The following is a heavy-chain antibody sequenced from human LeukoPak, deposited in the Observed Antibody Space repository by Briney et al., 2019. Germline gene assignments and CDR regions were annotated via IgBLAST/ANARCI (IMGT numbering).Heavy chain of an antibody. CDR2: IGSSGSTV. Sequence: GGSLRLSRAASGFTFSNAWMSWVRQAPGKGLEWVSYIGSSGSTVCYADSVKGRFTISRDNAKNSLYMQMESLRDEDTAIYYCARDTLEYSNSPDALDIWGQGTMVTVSS. D-gene: IGHD4-23*01. J-gene: IGHJ3*02. CDR3: ARDTLEYSNSPDALDI. CDR1: GFTFSNAW. V-gene: IGHV3-11*04.